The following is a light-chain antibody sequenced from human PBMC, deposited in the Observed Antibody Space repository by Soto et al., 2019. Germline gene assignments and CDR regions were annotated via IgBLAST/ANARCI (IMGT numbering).Light chain of an antibody. CDR1: QDITNY. CDR2: DAS. Sequence: DIQMTKSPSSLSASVGDRVTITCQASQDITNYLNWYQQKPGRAPRLLLYDASSLETGVPSRFSGSGSGTDFTLTISSLQPEDVATYYCQHYDHLPINFGQGTRLEIK. J-gene: IGKJ5*01. CDR3: QHYDHLPIN. V-gene: IGKV1-33*01.